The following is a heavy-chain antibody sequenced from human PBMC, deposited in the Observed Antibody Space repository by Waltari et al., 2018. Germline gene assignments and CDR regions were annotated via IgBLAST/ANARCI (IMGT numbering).Heavy chain of an antibody. V-gene: IGHV4-61*02. CDR3: ARDEARYYDIMTGGGYYGLDV. CDR2: LFTSGST. CDR1: GGSISSGSVH. D-gene: IGHD3-9*01. J-gene: IGHJ6*02. Sequence: QVQLQESGPGLVRPSQTLSLPCTVSGGSISSGSVHWTWIRQPAGRGLEWVGHLFTSGSTKNNPSLKSRVSVSLDTSYTQFSLRLSSVTAADTAVYYCARDEARYYDIMTGGGYYGLDVWGQGTTVTVSS.